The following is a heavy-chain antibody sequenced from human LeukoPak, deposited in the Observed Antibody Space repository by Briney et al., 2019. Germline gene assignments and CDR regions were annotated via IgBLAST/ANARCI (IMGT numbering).Heavy chain of an antibody. V-gene: IGHV4-38-2*02. J-gene: IGHJ4*02. CDR3: ARVSDDEHGGNSGAVYFES. Sequence: PSETLSLTCTVSGYSIMSTFYWGWIRQSPGKGLEWIGNVYHSGTTYSNPSLRSRVSISVDTSKDQFSLKLSSVTAADTAIYYCARVSDDEHGGNSGAVYFESWGQGTVVTVST. CDR1: GYSIMSTFY. D-gene: IGHD4-23*01. CDR2: VYHSGTT.